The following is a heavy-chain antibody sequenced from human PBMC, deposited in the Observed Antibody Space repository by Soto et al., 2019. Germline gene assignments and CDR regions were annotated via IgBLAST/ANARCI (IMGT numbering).Heavy chain of an antibody. D-gene: IGHD6-19*01. J-gene: IGHJ4*02. CDR1: GGSISSYY. Sequence: SETLSLTCTVSGGSISSYYWSWIRQPPGKGLEWIGYIYDSGSTNYNPSLKSRVTISVDTSKNQFSLKLASVTAADTAVYYCARHVKLPLAGTEFDSWGRGTLVTVSS. CDR2: IYDSGST. CDR3: ARHVKLPLAGTEFDS. V-gene: IGHV4-59*01.